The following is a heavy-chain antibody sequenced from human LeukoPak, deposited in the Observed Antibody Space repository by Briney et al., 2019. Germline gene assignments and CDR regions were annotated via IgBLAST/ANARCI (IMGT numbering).Heavy chain of an antibody. CDR3: ARDPAFGALDY. D-gene: IGHD3-10*01. CDR2: INGDGSVK. Sequence: GGSLRLSCAASGLTFSNTWMAWVRQVPGKGLEWVANINGDGSVKYHVDSVKGRFAISKDNARNSLYLQMNSLRAEDTAIYYCARDPAFGALDYWGPGTHVTVSS. V-gene: IGHV3-7*01. CDR1: GLTFSNTW. J-gene: IGHJ4*02.